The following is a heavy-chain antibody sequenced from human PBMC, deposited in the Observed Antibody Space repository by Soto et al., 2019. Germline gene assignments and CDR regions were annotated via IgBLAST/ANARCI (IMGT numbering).Heavy chain of an antibody. Sequence: PGGSLRLSCAASGFTFSSNAMSWVRQAPGKGLEWVSAISGSGGSTYYADSVKGRFTISRDNSKNTLYLQMNSLRAEDTAVYYCAKFYSGYDLLENYFDYWGQGTLVTVSS. D-gene: IGHD5-12*01. CDR3: AKFYSGYDLLENYFDY. J-gene: IGHJ4*02. CDR1: GFTFSSNA. CDR2: ISGSGGST. V-gene: IGHV3-23*01.